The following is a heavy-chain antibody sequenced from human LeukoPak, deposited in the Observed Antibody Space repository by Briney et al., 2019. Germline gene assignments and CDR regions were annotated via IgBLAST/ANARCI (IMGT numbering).Heavy chain of an antibody. CDR1: GFTLRNYD. J-gene: IGHJ4*02. CDR3: ARDGMVRGGPPPYYFDY. Sequence: GGSLRLSCTASGFTLRNYDMHWVRQTTEKGLEWVSGIGTEDDTFYPDSVKGRFTISRGNSKNTLYLQMNSLRAEDTAVYYCARDGMVRGGPPPYYFDYWGQGTLVTVSS. CDR2: IGTEDDT. V-gene: IGHV3-13*01. D-gene: IGHD3-10*01.